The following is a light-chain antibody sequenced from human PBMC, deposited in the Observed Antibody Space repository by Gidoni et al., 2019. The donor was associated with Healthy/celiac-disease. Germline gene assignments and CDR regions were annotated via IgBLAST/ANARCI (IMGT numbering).Light chain of an antibody. CDR2: DAS. CDR1: QDISNY. V-gene: IGKV1-33*01. J-gene: IGKJ4*01. CDR3: QQYDNHPLT. Sequence: DIQMTRSPSSLSASVGDRVTITCQASQDISNYLNWYQQKPGKAPKLLIYDASNLETGVPSRFSGSGSGTDFTFTISSLQPEDIATYYCQQYDNHPLTFXGXTKVEIK.